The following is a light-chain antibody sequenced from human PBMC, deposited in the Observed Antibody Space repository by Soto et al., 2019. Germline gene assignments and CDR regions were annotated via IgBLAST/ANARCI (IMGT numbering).Light chain of an antibody. V-gene: IGLV2-14*01. J-gene: IGLJ1*01. CDR1: SSDVGGYNY. CDR3: SSYTSSGTPYV. CDR2: EVS. Sequence: QSALTQPASVSGSPGQSITISCTGTSSDVGGYNYVSWYQQHPGKGPKLMIYEVSNRPSGISNRFSGSKSGNTASLTISGLQAEDEADYYCSSYTSSGTPYVFGTGTKVTVL.